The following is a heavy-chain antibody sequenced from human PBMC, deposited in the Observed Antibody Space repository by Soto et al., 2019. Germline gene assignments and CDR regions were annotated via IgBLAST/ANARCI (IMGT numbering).Heavy chain of an antibody. CDR2: IESKTDGGTT. CDR3: TTDSVH. D-gene: IGHD1-26*01. Sequence: GGSLRLSCAASGFTFSNAWMSWVRQAPGKGLEWVGRIESKTDGGTTDYAAPVKGRFTISRDDSKNTLYLQMNSLKTEDTAVYYCTTDSVHWGQGTLVTVSS. V-gene: IGHV3-15*04. J-gene: IGHJ4*02. CDR1: GFTFSNAW.